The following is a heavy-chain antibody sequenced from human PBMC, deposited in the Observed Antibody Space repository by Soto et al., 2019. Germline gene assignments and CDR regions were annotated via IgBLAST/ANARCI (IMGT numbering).Heavy chain of an antibody. J-gene: IGHJ5*02. CDR3: ARVNCSGGSCYWGINWFDP. V-gene: IGHV4-4*07. CDR2: IYTSGST. CDR1: GGSISSYY. Sequence: SETRSRTWTVSGGSISSYYWSWMRQPAGKGLEWIGRIYTSGSTNYNPSLKSRVTMSVDTSKNQFSLKLSSVTAADTAVYYCARVNCSGGSCYWGINWFDPWGQGTLVTVSS. D-gene: IGHD2-15*01.